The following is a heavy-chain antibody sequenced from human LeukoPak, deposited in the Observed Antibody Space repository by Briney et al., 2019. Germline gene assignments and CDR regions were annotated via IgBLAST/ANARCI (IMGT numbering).Heavy chain of an antibody. Sequence: PGGSLRLSCAASGFTFSSYWMSWVRQAPGKGLEWVANIKQDGSEKYYVDSVKGRFTISRDNAKNSLYLQMNSLRAEDTAVYYCARERVTTILGVVTLDPFDYWGQGTLVTVSS. CDR1: GFTFSSYW. J-gene: IGHJ4*02. CDR2: IKQDGSEK. D-gene: IGHD3-3*01. CDR3: ARERVTTILGVVTLDPFDY. V-gene: IGHV3-7*01.